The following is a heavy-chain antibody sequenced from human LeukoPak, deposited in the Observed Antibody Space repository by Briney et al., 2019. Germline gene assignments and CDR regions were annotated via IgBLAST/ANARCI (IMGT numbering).Heavy chain of an antibody. J-gene: IGHJ2*01. CDR3: ARDRRYTPYFDL. Sequence: PSETLSLTCTVSGGSISSYYWSWIRQPPGKGLEWIGYIYYSGSTNYNPSLKSRVTISVDTSKNQFSLKLSSVTAADTAVYYCARDRRYTPYFDLWGRGTLVTGSS. D-gene: IGHD1-20*01. CDR1: GGSISSYY. V-gene: IGHV4-59*01. CDR2: IYYSGST.